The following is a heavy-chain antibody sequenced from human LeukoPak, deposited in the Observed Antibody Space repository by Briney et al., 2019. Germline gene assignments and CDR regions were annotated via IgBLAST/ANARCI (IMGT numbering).Heavy chain of an antibody. J-gene: IGHJ3*02. CDR3: ARPSYYDSSGLGGAFDM. D-gene: IGHD3-22*01. V-gene: IGHV4-39*01. CDR1: AGSISSSSYY. CDR2: IYYRGST. Sequence: SETLSLTCTVSAGSISSSSYYWGWLRQPPGKGLEWIGIIYYRGSTHYNPSLKSRATISAATSKNQFSLKLSSVTAADTAVYYCARPSYYDSSGLGGAFDMWGQGTMVTVSS.